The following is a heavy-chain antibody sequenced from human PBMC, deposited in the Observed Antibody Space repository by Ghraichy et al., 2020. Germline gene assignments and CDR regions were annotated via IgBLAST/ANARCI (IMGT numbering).Heavy chain of an antibody. CDR2: INHSGST. CDR3: ARGAPAGRNYFDY. D-gene: IGHD3-10*01. V-gene: IGHV4-34*01. Sequence: SQTLSLTCAVYGGSFSGYYWNWIRQPPGKGLEWIGEINHSGSTNHNPSLKSRVTISEDTSKNQFSLKVSSVTAADTAVYHCARGAPAGRNYFDYWGQGTLVTVSS. J-gene: IGHJ4*02. CDR1: GGSFSGYY.